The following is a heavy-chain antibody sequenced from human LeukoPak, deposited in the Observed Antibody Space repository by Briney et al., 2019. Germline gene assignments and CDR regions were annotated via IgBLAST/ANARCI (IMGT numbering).Heavy chain of an antibody. V-gene: IGHV3-21*01. Sequence: GGSLRLSCAASGFTFSSYSMNWVRQAPGKGLEWVSSISSSSSYIYYADSVKGRFTISRDNAKNSLYLQMNSLRAEDTAVYYCARDREGEHIVVVTKSLFDYWGQGTLVTVSS. CDR2: ISSSSSYI. J-gene: IGHJ4*02. CDR1: GFTFSSYS. D-gene: IGHD2-21*02. CDR3: ARDREGEHIVVVTKSLFDY.